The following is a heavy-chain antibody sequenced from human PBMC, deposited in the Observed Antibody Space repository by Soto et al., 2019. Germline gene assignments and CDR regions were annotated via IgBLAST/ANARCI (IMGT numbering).Heavy chain of an antibody. CDR2: IYYSGST. Sequence: PSETLSLTCTVSGGSISSVDYYWSWIRQPPGKGLELIGYIYYSGSTYYNPSLKSRVTISVDTSKNQFSLKLSSVTAADTAVYYCARDGGEYCSGGGCYSNYYGMDXWGQGTTVTVS. D-gene: IGHD2-15*01. CDR3: ARDGGEYCSGGGCYSNYYGMDX. V-gene: IGHV4-30-4*01. J-gene: IGHJ6*02. CDR1: GGSISSVDYY.